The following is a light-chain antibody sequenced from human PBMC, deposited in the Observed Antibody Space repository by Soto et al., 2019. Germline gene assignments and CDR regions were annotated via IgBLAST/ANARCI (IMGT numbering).Light chain of an antibody. CDR3: QQYNNWPPVT. Sequence: EIVMTQSPATLSVSPGERATLSCRASQSFGSNLSWYQQKAGQAPRLLIYGASTRATGIPARFSGSGSGTEFTLTISSLQSEDFALYYCQQYNNWPPVTFGQGTRLEIK. V-gene: IGKV3-15*01. CDR1: QSFGSN. J-gene: IGKJ5*01. CDR2: GAS.